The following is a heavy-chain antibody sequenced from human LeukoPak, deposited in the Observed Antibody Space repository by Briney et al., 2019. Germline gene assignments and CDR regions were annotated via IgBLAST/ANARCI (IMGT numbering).Heavy chain of an antibody. V-gene: IGHV1-18*01. CDR3: AREGDHYDSSGYADP. D-gene: IGHD3-22*01. CDR2: ISAYNGNT. J-gene: IGHJ5*02. Sequence: ASVKVSCKASGYTFTSYGISWVRQAPGQGLEWMGWISAYNGNTNYAQKLQGRVTMTTDTSTSTAYMELRSLRSDDTAVYYCAREGDHYDSSGYADPWGQRTLVTVSS. CDR1: GYTFTSYG.